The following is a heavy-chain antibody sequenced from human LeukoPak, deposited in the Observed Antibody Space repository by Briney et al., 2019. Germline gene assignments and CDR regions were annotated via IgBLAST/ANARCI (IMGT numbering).Heavy chain of an antibody. CDR1: GYTFTSYG. V-gene: IGHV1-18*01. CDR3: ARDEVPPMVIYGMDA. J-gene: IGHJ6*02. CDR2: ISAYNGNT. Sequence: ASVKVSCKASGYTFTSYGISWVRQAPGQGLEWMRWISAYNGNTNYAQKLQGRVTMTTDTSTSTAYMELRSLRSDDTAVYYCARDEVPPMVIYGMDAWGQGTTVTVSS. D-gene: IGHD5-18*01.